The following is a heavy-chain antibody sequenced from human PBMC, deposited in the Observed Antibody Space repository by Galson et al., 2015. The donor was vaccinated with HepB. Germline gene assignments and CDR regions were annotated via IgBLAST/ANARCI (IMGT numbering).Heavy chain of an antibody. J-gene: IGHJ3*02. CDR3: AGRGFSSTSCFEAFDI. Sequence: QSGAEVKKPGESLKISCKGSGYSFTSYWIGWVRQMPGKGLEWMGIIYPGDSDTRYSPSFQGQVTISADKSISTAYLQWSSLKASDTAMYYCAGRGFSSTSCFEAFDIWVQGRMVTVSS. V-gene: IGHV5-51*01. CDR2: IYPGDSDT. D-gene: IGHD2-2*01. CDR1: GYSFTSYW.